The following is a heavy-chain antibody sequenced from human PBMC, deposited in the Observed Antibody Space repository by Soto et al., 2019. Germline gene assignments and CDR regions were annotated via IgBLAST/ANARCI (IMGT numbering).Heavy chain of an antibody. CDR1: GYTFTSYD. V-gene: IGHV1-8*01. CDR2: MNPNSGNT. J-gene: IGHJ6*03. CDR3: ARGARSRLAYYYYMDV. D-gene: IGHD3-3*02. Sequence: ASVKVSCKASGYTFTSYDINWVRQATGQGLEWMEWMNPNSGNTGYAQKFQGRVTMTRNTSISTAYMELSSLRSEDAAVYYCARGARSRLAYYYYMDVWGKGTTVTVSS.